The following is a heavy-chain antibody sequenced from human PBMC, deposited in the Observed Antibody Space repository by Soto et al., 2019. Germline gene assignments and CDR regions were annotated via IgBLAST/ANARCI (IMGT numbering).Heavy chain of an antibody. D-gene: IGHD3-9*01. CDR3: ARHYDILGGYYYSGMDV. CDR2: IIPIFGTA. J-gene: IGHJ6*02. CDR1: GGTFSSYA. Sequence: ASVKVSCKASGGTFSSYAISWVRQAPGQGLEWMGGIIPIFGTANYAQKFQGRVTITADKSTSTAYMELSSLRSEDTAVYYCARHYDILGGYYYSGMDVWGQGTTVTVS. V-gene: IGHV1-69*06.